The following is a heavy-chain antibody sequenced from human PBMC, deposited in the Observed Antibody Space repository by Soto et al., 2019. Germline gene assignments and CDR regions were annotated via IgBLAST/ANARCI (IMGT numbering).Heavy chain of an antibody. CDR1: GFTFRSYT. CDR2: ISSSSSDI. V-gene: IGHV3-21*01. J-gene: IGHJ6*02. CDR3: ASLVAAPSSFSSYYYGMDV. Sequence: LRLSCAASGFTFRSYTMDWVRQAPGKGLEWVSSISSSSSDIYYADSVKGRFTVSRDNAKNSLYLQMNSLRAEDTAVYYCASLVAAPSSFSSYYYGMDVWGQGTTVTVSS. D-gene: IGHD6-6*01.